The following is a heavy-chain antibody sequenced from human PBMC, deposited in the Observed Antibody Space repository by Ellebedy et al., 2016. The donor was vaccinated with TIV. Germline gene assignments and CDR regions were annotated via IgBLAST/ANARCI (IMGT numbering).Heavy chain of an antibody. D-gene: IGHD6-19*01. V-gene: IGHV1-46*01. Sequence: AASVKVSCKASGYTFTRYYMHWVRQAPGQGLEWMGIVNPSGGSTSYAQKFQDRVTMTTDTSTSTAYMELRSLRSDDTAIYYCARDRQWLVHYGMDVWGQGTTVIVSS. J-gene: IGHJ6*02. CDR3: ARDRQWLVHYGMDV. CDR1: GYTFTRYY. CDR2: VNPSGGST.